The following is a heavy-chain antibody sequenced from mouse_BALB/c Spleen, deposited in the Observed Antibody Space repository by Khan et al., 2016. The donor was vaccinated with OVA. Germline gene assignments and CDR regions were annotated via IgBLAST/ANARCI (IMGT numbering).Heavy chain of an antibody. CDR2: IYPGSGYI. V-gene: IGHV1-77*01. CDR1: GYTFADFL. D-gene: IGHD3-2*02. Sequence: QVQLQQPGPELVKPGASVRMSCRASGYTFADFLISWLKQRPGQGLEWIGEIYPGSGYIYYNEKFKGKATLTSDKSSNTVYMQLSSLTSEDSAVYFCARAGYGGFAHWGQGTLVTVSA. J-gene: IGHJ3*01. CDR3: ARAGYGGFAH.